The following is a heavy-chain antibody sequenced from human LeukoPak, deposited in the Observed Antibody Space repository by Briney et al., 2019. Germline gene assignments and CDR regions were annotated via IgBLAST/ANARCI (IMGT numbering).Heavy chain of an antibody. CDR1: GFTFSSYA. D-gene: IGHD5-18*01. CDR3: ARRGGDTAMGYFDY. Sequence: PGGSLRLSCAASGFTFSSYAMSWVRQAPGKGLEWVSSISSSSSYIYYADSVKGRFTISRDNAKNSLYLQMNSLRAEDTAVYYCARRGGDTAMGYFDYWGQGTLVTVSS. CDR2: ISSSSSYI. J-gene: IGHJ4*02. V-gene: IGHV3-21*01.